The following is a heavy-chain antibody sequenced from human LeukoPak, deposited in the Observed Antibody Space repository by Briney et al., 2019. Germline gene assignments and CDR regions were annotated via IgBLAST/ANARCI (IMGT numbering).Heavy chain of an antibody. J-gene: IGHJ4*02. V-gene: IGHV3-30*18. Sequence: GGSLRLSCAASGFSFSNYVMYWVRQAPRKGLEWVAVISYDGNNKYYADSVKGRFTISRDNSKNTLYLQMSSLRGEDTAVYYCAKGLQVAEPPDYWGQGLLVTVSS. CDR1: GFSFSNYV. D-gene: IGHD2-15*01. CDR3: AKGLQVAEPPDY. CDR2: ISYDGNNK.